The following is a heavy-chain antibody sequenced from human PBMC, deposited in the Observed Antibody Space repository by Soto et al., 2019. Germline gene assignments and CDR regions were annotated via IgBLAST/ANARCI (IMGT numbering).Heavy chain of an antibody. CDR2: INAGNGNK. D-gene: IGHD4-4*01. J-gene: IGHJ6*02. CDR1: GYTFTSYA. Sequence: ASVKVSCMASGYTFTSYAMHWVRQAPGQRLEGMGWINAGNGNKKYSQKFQGRVTITRDTSASTAYMELSSLRSEDTAVYYCARMGETKVTTAYYYYYGMDVWGQGTTVTVSS. CDR3: ARMGETKVTTAYYYYYGMDV. V-gene: IGHV1-3*01.